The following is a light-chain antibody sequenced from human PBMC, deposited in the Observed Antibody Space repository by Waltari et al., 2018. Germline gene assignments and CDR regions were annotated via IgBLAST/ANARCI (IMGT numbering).Light chain of an antibody. V-gene: IGLV3-19*01. CDR3: NSRDSSAYAV. CDR1: SLRSNY. J-gene: IGLJ2*01. CDR2: GKN. Sequence: SSELTQDPAVSVALGQTVRITCQGDSLRSNYANWYQQKPGQAPVLVIFGKNNRPSGIPYLFSGSTSGNTASLTITGAQAGDEADYYCNSRDSSAYAVFGGGTKVTVL.